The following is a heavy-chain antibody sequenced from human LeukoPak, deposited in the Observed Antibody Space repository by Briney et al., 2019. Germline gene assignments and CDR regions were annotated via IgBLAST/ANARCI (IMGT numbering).Heavy chain of an antibody. CDR1: GFSVSTKY. CDR2: LYTSGTT. V-gene: IGHV3-66*01. D-gene: IGHD5-12*01. Sequence: GGSLRLSCAVSGFSVSTKYMNWVRQAPGKGLEWVSVLYTSGTTYYADSVKGRFSISRDSYDNTLYLQMNRLRVEDTGVYYCARERSTSGYYLAYWGQGTLVTVSS. CDR3: ARERSTSGYYLAY. J-gene: IGHJ4*02.